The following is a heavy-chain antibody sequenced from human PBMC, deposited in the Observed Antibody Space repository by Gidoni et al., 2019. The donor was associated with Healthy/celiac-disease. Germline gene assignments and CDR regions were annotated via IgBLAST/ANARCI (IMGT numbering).Heavy chain of an antibody. CDR3: AREDTAMVTLDY. D-gene: IGHD5-18*01. Sequence: EVQLVESGAGVVRPGGSLRLSCAACGSSFYDYGISLVRQALGKGLEWVYGINWNCGSTGYADSVKGRFTISRDNAKNSLYLQMNSLRAEDTALYYCAREDTAMVTLDYWGQGTLVTVSS. J-gene: IGHJ4*02. CDR1: GSSFYDYG. V-gene: IGHV3-20*04. CDR2: INWNCGST.